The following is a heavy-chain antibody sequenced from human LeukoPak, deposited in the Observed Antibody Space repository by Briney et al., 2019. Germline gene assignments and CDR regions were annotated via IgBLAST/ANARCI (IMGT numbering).Heavy chain of an antibody. CDR3: ARDHNYGSGLGYDY. V-gene: IGHV3-20*04. CDR1: GFTFDDYG. Sequence: GGSLRLSCAAFGFTFDDYGMSWVRQAPGKGLEWVSGINWNGGSTGYADSVKGRFTISRDNAKNSLYLQMNSLRAEDTALYYCARDHNYGSGLGYDYWGQGTLVTVSS. CDR2: INWNGGST. J-gene: IGHJ4*02. D-gene: IGHD6-19*01.